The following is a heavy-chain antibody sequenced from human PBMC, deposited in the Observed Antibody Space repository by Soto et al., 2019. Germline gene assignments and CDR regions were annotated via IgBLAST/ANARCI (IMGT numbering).Heavy chain of an antibody. Sequence: QVQLVESGGGVVQPGRSLRLSCAASGFTFSSYGMHWVRQAPGKGLEWVAAISYDGSNKYYADSVKGRFTISRDNSKNTLYLQMNSLRAEDTAVYYCAKDQHSGSQHYYYGMDVWGLGTTVTVSS. V-gene: IGHV3-30*18. CDR2: ISYDGSNK. J-gene: IGHJ6*02. CDR3: AKDQHSGSQHYYYGMDV. D-gene: IGHD1-26*01. CDR1: GFTFSSYG.